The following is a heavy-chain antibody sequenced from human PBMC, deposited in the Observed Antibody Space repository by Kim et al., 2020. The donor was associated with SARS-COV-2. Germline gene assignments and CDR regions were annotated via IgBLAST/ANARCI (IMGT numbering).Heavy chain of an antibody. J-gene: IGHJ6*02. CDR2: ISSISSSI. D-gene: IGHD6-6*01. Sequence: GGSLRLSCAASGFTFSSYSMNWVRQAPGKGLECVSYISSISSSIYYADSVKGRFTISRDNSKNSLYLQMNSLRAEDTAVYYCARDAPALRARAGVDVWGQGTTVTVSS. CDR1: GFTFSSYS. CDR3: ARDAPALRARAGVDV. V-gene: IGHV3-48*04.